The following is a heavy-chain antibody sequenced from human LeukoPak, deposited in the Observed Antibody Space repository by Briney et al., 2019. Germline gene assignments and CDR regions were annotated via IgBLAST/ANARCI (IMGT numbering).Heavy chain of an antibody. J-gene: IGHJ6*02. D-gene: IGHD3-9*01. CDR3: ARAPTYYDILTGYFLGAYGMDV. Sequence: GSLRLSCAASGFTFSSYGMHWVRQAPGKGLEWVAVIWYDGSNKYYADSVKGRFTISRDNSKNTLYLQMNSLRAEDTAVYYCARAPTYYDILTGYFLGAYGMDVWGQGTTVTVSS. CDR1: GFTFSSYG. V-gene: IGHV3-33*01. CDR2: IWYDGSNK.